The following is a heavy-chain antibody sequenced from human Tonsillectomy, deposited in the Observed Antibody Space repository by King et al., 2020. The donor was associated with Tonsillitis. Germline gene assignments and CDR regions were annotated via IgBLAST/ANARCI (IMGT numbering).Heavy chain of an antibody. V-gene: IGHV3-49*04. Sequence: VQLVESGGGLLQPGRSLRLSCTASGFTFGDYAMSWVRQAPGEGLEWVGFYRSKAYGGTTEYAAPVKGRLTISRDDSKSITYLQMNRLKTEDTAVYYCTRVDTRSEWELTDAFDIWGQGTMVTVSS. CDR3: TRVDTRSEWELTDAFDI. D-gene: IGHD1-26*01. J-gene: IGHJ3*02. CDR1: GFTFGDYA. CDR2: YRSKAYGGTT.